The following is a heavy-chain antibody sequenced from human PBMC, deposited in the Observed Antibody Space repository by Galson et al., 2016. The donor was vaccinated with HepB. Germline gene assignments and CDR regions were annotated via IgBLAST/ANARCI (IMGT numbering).Heavy chain of an antibody. Sequence: SETLSLTCTVYGGSIDSYYWTWIRQPPGKGLEWIGYVDYRGTTNYNPSLKSRVTMSVDTSKNQFSLKLSAVTAADTAFYDCARAEGITGLDYWGQGTLVTVSS. CDR1: GGSIDSYY. V-gene: IGHV4-59*01. CDR3: ARAEGITGLDY. CDR2: VDYRGTT. J-gene: IGHJ4*02. D-gene: IGHD1-20*01.